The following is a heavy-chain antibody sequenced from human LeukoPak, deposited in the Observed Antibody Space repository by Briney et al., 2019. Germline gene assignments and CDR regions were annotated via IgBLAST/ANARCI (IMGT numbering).Heavy chain of an antibody. CDR1: GCTFSSYW. Sequence: PGRALRLSCAASGCTFSSYWMHWVRQVPGKGLVWVARINPGGYSITYADSVKGRFTISRDNAKNTLYLQMDSLRAEDTGVYYCARSNQADDYWGQGTLVTVSS. V-gene: IGHV3-74*01. D-gene: IGHD1-14*01. CDR2: INPGGYSI. J-gene: IGHJ4*02. CDR3: ARSNQADDY.